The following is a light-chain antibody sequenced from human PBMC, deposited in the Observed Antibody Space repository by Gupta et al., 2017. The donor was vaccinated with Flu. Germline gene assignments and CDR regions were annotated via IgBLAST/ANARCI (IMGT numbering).Light chain of an antibody. Sequence: QSVLTQPPSASGTPGQRVTISCSGRSSNIGSNYVYWYQQLPGTAPKLLIYRNNQRPSGVPDRFSGSKSGTSASLAISGLRSEDEADYYCAAWDDSLSALYVFGTGTKVTVL. CDR3: AAWDDSLSALYV. CDR1: SSNIGSNY. CDR2: RNN. J-gene: IGLJ1*01. V-gene: IGLV1-47*01.